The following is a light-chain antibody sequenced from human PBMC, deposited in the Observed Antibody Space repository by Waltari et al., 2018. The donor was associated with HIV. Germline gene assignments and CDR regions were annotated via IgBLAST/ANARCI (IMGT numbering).Light chain of an antibody. CDR3: QQYHAYPVT. V-gene: IGKV1-5*01. J-gene: IGKJ4*01. CDR1: QNINRW. Sequence: DIQMTQSPATLSASVGDRVTISCRASQNINRWLAWYQQRPGKPPKFLIYPASNLESGVPSRFRGSGSGTLFTLTINSLQPDDFATYYCQQYHAYPVTFGGGTKVENK. CDR2: PAS.